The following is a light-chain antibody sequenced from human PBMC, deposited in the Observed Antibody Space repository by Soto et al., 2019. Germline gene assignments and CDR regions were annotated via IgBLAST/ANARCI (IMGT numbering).Light chain of an antibody. V-gene: IGKV3-11*01. CDR3: QQRSNWPVT. J-gene: IGKJ1*01. Sequence: EIVLTHTPGTLSLSPGERATLSCMASQSVSSYLAWYQQKPGQAPRLLIYDASTRATGISARFSGSGSGTDFTLTISSLEPEDFAVYYCQQRSNWPVTFGQGTQVEVQ. CDR1: QSVSSY. CDR2: DAS.